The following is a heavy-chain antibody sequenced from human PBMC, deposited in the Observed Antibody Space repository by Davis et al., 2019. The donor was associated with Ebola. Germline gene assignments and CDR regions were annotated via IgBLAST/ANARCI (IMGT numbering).Heavy chain of an antibody. CDR2: TYYKSKWYN. CDR1: GDSVSRAG. Sequence: HSQTLSLTCAISGDSVSRAGWNRIRQSPSRGLEWLGRTYYKSKWYNDYAVSVKSRITINPDTSKNQFSLQLNSVTPEDTALYYCARGWLRGGMDVWGEGTTVTV. D-gene: IGHD5-18*01. CDR3: ARGWLRGGMDV. J-gene: IGHJ6*02. V-gene: IGHV6-1*01.